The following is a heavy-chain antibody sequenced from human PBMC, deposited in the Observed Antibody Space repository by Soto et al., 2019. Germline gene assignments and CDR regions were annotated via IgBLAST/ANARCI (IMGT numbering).Heavy chain of an antibody. CDR2: IYYSGST. D-gene: IGHD6-19*01. J-gene: IGHJ6*02. Sequence: QVQLQESGPGLVKPSETLSLTCTVSGGSVSSGSYYWSWIRQPPGKGLEWIGYIYYSGSTNYNPCRKSRVTISVDTSKNQFSLKLSSVTAADTAVYYCARGIAGWYQGRYYYGMDVWGQGTTVTVSS. CDR1: GGSVSSGSYY. CDR3: ARGIAGWYQGRYYYGMDV. V-gene: IGHV4-61*01.